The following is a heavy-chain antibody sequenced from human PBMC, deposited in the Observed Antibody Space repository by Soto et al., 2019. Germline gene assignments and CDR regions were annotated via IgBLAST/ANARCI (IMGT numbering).Heavy chain of an antibody. Sequence: PGGSLRLSCAASGFTFSSYVMHWVRQAPGKGLEWVAVISYDGSNKYYADSVKGRFTISRDNSKNTLYLQMNSLRAEDTTVYYCARVQLGYSPFDYWGQGTLVTVSS. J-gene: IGHJ4*02. V-gene: IGHV3-30-3*01. D-gene: IGHD1-1*01. CDR2: ISYDGSNK. CDR1: GFTFSSYV. CDR3: ARVQLGYSPFDY.